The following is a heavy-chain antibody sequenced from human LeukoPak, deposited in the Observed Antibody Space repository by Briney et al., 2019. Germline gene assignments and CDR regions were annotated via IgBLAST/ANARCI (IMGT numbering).Heavy chain of an antibody. CDR2: INPNSGGT. Sequence: ASVKVSCKASGYTFTSYGISWVRQAPGQGLEWMGWINPNSGGTNYAQKFQGRVTMTRDMSISTAYMELSRLRSDDTAVYYCARVLIVAGATRKDMGFDYWGQGTLVTVSS. D-gene: IGHD1-26*01. CDR1: GYTFTSYG. V-gene: IGHV1-2*02. CDR3: ARVLIVAGATRKDMGFDY. J-gene: IGHJ4*02.